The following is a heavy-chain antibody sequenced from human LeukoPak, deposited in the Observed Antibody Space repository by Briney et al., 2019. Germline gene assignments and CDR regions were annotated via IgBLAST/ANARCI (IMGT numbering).Heavy chain of an antibody. CDR3: VRGAGDILTTFDY. V-gene: IGHV1-69*13. D-gene: IGHD3-9*01. J-gene: IGHJ4*02. Sequence: GASVKVSCKVSGYALTELPMHWVRQAPGQGLEWMGGIIPMFGTANYAQKLQGRVTITADESTNTAYMELSSLRSEDTAVYYCVRGAGDILTTFDYWGQGTLVIVSS. CDR2: IIPMFGTA. CDR1: GYALTELP.